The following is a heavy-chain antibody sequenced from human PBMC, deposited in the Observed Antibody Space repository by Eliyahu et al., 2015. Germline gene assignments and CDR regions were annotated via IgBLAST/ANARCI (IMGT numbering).Heavy chain of an antibody. D-gene: IGHD1-26*01. J-gene: IGHJ4*02. CDR1: GFPFDDYA. Sequence: EVQLVESGGGLVQXGRSLRLSCAASGFPFDDYALHWVRQAPGKGLGWVSGINWNNDNMGYADSVKGRFTISRDNAKNSLYLQMNSLRVEDTALYYCAKGYSGGWRLIDYWGQGTLVTVSS. CDR2: INWNNDNM. CDR3: AKGYSGGWRLIDY. V-gene: IGHV3-9*01.